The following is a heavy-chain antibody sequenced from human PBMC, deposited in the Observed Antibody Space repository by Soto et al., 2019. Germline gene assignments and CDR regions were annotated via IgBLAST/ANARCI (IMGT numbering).Heavy chain of an antibody. CDR2: IYYSGST. CDR1: GGSISSYY. J-gene: IGHJ4*02. D-gene: IGHD6-13*01. CDR3: ARFAAAAGTQIDY. V-gene: IGHV4-59*01. Sequence: SETLSLTCPVSGGSISSYYWSWIRQPPGKGLEWIGYIYYSGSTNYNPSLKSRVTISVDTSKNQFSLKLSSVTAADTAVYYCARFAAAAGTQIDYWCQGTLVTVSS.